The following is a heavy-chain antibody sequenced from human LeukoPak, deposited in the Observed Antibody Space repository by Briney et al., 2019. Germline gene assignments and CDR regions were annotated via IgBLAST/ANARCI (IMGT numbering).Heavy chain of an antibody. CDR2: INHSGST. D-gene: IGHD1-14*01. CDR1: GGSISSYY. J-gene: IGHJ4*02. Sequence: SETLSLTCTVSGGSISSYYWSWIRQPPGKGLEWIGEINHSGSTNYNPSLKSRVTISVDTSKNQFSLKLSSVTAADTAVYYCARIKPNYWGQGTLVTVSS. V-gene: IGHV4-34*01. CDR3: ARIKPNY.